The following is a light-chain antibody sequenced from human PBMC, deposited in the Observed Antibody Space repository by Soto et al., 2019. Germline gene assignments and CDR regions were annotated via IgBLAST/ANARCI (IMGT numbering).Light chain of an antibody. CDR2: DAS. CDR1: QDISNY. Sequence: DIQMTQSPSSLSASVGDRVTITCQASQDISNYLNWYQQKPGKAPKLLIYDASNLETGVPSRFSGSGSGTHFTFTISSLQPEDIATYYCQQYDNPLYTFGQGTKLQIK. CDR3: QQYDNPLYT. J-gene: IGKJ2*01. V-gene: IGKV1-33*01.